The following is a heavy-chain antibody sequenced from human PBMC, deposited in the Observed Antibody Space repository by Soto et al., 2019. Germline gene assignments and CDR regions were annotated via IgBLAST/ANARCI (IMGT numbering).Heavy chain of an antibody. D-gene: IGHD6-13*01. V-gene: IGHV3-33*01. Sequence: PWGSLRVSSASSVFTFSIYGMHWVRQAPGKGLEWVAVIWYDGSKKYYADSVKGRFTISRDNSKNTLYLEMDSLRAEDTAVYYCARGHSSSMNWFDPWGQGTMVTVSS. CDR1: VFTFSIYG. CDR2: IWYDGSKK. CDR3: ARGHSSSMNWFDP. J-gene: IGHJ5*02.